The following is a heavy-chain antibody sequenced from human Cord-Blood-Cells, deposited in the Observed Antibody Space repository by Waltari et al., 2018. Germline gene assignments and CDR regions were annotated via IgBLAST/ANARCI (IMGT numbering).Heavy chain of an antibody. D-gene: IGHD1-26*01. Sequence: EVQLLESGGGLVQPGGSLRLSCAASGFNFSSYTMRWVRQAPGKVLVWFSALIGRGGSTSYGGAVMGRFPISRSKSKNTLYLQMNSLRAEDTAVYYWAKEGGSNSYFDLWGRGTLVTVSS. J-gene: IGHJ2*01. CDR3: AKEGGSNSYFDL. V-gene: IGHV3-23*01. CDR1: GFNFSSYT. CDR2: LIGRGGST.